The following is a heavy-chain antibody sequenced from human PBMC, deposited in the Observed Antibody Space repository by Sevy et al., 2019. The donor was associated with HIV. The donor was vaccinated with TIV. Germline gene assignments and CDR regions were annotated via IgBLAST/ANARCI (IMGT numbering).Heavy chain of an antibody. CDR1: GFTFISYA. CDR3: AGRRYDSSGSFDAFDI. Sequence: GGSLRLSCKPSGFTFISYAMNWVRQAPGKGLEWVSTIYGSSGATYYGDSVKGRFTISRDNSKNTLYLQMNSLRTEDTAVYYCAGRRYDSSGSFDAFDIWGQGTMVTVSS. CDR2: IYGSSGAT. D-gene: IGHD3-22*01. J-gene: IGHJ3*02. V-gene: IGHV3-23*01.